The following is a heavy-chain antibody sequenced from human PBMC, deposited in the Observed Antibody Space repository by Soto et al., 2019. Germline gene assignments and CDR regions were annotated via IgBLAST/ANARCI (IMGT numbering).Heavy chain of an antibody. D-gene: IGHD1-26*01. CDR1: GGTFSSYA. Sequence: SVKVSCKASGGTFSSYAISWVRQAPGQGLEWMGGIIPIFGTANYAQKFQGRVTITADESTSTAYMELSSLRSEDTAVYYCARASGSYYGYYYYGMDVWGQGTTVTVSS. V-gene: IGHV1-69*13. CDR3: ARASGSYYGYYYYGMDV. J-gene: IGHJ6*02. CDR2: IIPIFGTA.